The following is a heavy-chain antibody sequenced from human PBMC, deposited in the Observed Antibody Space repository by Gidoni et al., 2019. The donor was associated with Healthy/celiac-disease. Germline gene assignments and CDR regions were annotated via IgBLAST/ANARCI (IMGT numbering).Heavy chain of an antibody. V-gene: IGHV2-5*02. CDR2: IYWDDDK. Sequence: QITLKESGPTLVKPTQNLTLTCTFSGFSLSTSGVGVGWFRPPPGTALEWLALIYWDDDKRYSPSLKSRLTITKDTSKNQVVLTMTNMDPVDTATYYCASIAAAGPIYYFDYWGQGTLVTVSS. CDR3: ASIAAAGPIYYFDY. D-gene: IGHD6-13*01. J-gene: IGHJ4*02. CDR1: GFSLSTSGVG.